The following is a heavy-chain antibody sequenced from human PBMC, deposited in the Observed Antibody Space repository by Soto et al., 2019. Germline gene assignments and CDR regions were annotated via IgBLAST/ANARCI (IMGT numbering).Heavy chain of an antibody. CDR1: GGDFNSYT. Sequence: QLVQSRAEVKKPGSSVKVSCKASGGDFNSYTISWVRQAPGQGPEWMGTIIPILDVAKNAQKFQGRVTITADKSTSTDYIELRSLRSDDTAIYYCAQLWFGELWHGMDVWGQGTTVTVSS. V-gene: IGHV1-69*02. J-gene: IGHJ6*02. CDR2: IIPILDVA. D-gene: IGHD3-10*01. CDR3: AQLWFGELWHGMDV.